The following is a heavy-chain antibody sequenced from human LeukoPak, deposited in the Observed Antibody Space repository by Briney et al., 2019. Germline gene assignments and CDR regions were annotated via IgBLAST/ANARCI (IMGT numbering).Heavy chain of an antibody. CDR3: ARDRHSSVDY. D-gene: IGHD6-25*01. CDR2: INHSGST. J-gene: IGHJ4*02. V-gene: IGHV4-34*01. Sequence: TSETLSLTCAVYGGSFSGYYWSWIRQPPGKGLEWIGEINHSGSTNYNPSLKSRVTISVDRSKNQFSLKLSSVTAADTAVYYCARDRHSSVDYWGQGTLVTVSS. CDR1: GGSFSGYY.